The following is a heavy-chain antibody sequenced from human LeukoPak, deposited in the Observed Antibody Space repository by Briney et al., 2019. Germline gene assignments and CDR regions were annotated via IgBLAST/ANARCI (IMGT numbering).Heavy chain of an antibody. CDR1: GDSVSSNSAG. CDR3: ARFAGGHFDY. D-gene: IGHD2-8*02. V-gene: IGHV6-1*01. J-gene: IGHJ4*02. Sequence: SLTLSLTCAISGDSVSSNSAGWNWIRQSPLRGLEWLGRTYYRSKWYNDCAVSVKSRITINPDTSKNQFSLQLNSVTPEDTAVYFCARFAGGHFDYWGQGTLVAVSS. CDR2: TYYRSKWYN.